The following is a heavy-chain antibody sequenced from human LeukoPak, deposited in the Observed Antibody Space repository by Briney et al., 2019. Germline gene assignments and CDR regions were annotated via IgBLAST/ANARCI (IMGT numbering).Heavy chain of an antibody. J-gene: IGHJ4*02. CDR3: AREYEGGVDY. D-gene: IGHD2-8*01. Sequence: GGSLRLSCAGSGFTFSIYWMGWVRQAPGKGLEWVANIKKDGSEKYHADSVKGRFSISRDNAKNSLYLQMNSLRVEDTAVYYCAREYEGGVDYWGRGTLVTVSS. CDR2: IKKDGSEK. V-gene: IGHV3-7*05. CDR1: GFTFSIYW.